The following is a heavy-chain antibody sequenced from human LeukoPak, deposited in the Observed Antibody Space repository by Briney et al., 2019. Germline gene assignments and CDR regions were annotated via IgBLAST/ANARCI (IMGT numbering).Heavy chain of an antibody. D-gene: IGHD3-9*01. Sequence: SETLSLTCTVSGGSISSYYWSWIRQPAGKGLEWIGRIYTSGSTNYNPSLKSRVTMSVDTSKNQFSLKLSSVTAADTAVYYCARGNILTGYLQSDPWGQGPLVTVSS. J-gene: IGHJ5*02. CDR1: GGSISSYY. CDR2: IYTSGST. CDR3: ARGNILTGYLQSDP. V-gene: IGHV4-4*07.